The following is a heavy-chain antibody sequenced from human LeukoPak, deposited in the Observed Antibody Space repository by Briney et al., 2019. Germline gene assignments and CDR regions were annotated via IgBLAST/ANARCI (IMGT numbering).Heavy chain of an antibody. J-gene: IGHJ4*02. CDR1: GFTVSSNY. Sequence: GGSLRLSCAASGFTVSSNYMSWVRQAPGKGLGWVSVIYSGGSTYYADSVKGRFTISTHNSKNTLYLQMNSLRAEDTAVYYCARTFGDTLYFDYWGQGTLVTVSS. CDR2: IYSGGST. D-gene: IGHD3-10*01. CDR3: ARTFGDTLYFDY. V-gene: IGHV3-53*04.